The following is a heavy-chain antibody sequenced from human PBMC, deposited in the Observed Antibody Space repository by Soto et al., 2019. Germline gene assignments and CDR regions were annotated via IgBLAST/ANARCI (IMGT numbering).Heavy chain of an antibody. CDR3: ARAVWIQLWSTFDY. V-gene: IGHV1-2*02. J-gene: IGHJ4*02. CDR2: INPNSGGT. Sequence: QVQLVQSGAEVKKPGASVKVSCKASGYTFTGYYMHWVRQAPGQGLEWMGWINPNSGGTNYAQKCQGRVTMTRDTSISTAYMELSRLRSDDTAVYYCARAVWIQLWSTFDYWGQGTLVTVSS. D-gene: IGHD5-18*01. CDR1: GYTFTGYY.